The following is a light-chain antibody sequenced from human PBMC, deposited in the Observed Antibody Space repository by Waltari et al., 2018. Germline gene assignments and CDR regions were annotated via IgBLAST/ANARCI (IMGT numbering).Light chain of an antibody. Sequence: QSALTQPASVSGSPGPSITISCTGTRSDVGGYNAASWYQQHPGKAPKLMIYDVVSRPSGVPNRFSGSKSGNTASLVISGLQADDEADYYCSSYTSSISYVFGTGTKVTVL. CDR3: SSYTSSISYV. CDR2: DVV. CDR1: RSDVGGYNA. V-gene: IGLV2-14*03. J-gene: IGLJ1*01.